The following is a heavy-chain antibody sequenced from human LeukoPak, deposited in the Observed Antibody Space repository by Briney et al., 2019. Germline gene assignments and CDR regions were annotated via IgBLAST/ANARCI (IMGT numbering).Heavy chain of an antibody. Sequence: SETLSLTCTVSAGSISSYYWSWIRQPAGKGLEWIVRIYSTGSTNYNPSLKSRVTMSVDTSKNQFSLRLRSVTAADTAVYYCARQIASAGTAGFDFWGQGALVTVSS. CDR1: AGSISSYY. V-gene: IGHV4-4*07. CDR3: ARQIASAGTAGFDF. D-gene: IGHD6-13*01. CDR2: IYSTGST. J-gene: IGHJ4*02.